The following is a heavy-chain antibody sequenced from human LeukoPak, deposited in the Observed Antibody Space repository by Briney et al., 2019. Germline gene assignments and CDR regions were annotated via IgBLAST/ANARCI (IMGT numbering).Heavy chain of an antibody. J-gene: IGHJ4*02. D-gene: IGHD1-26*01. Sequence: PSETLSLTCTVSGGSISSSSYYWDWIRQPPGEGLEWIGSIYYSGSIYYKPSFKSRVTISVDTSKNQFSLKLSSVTAADTAVYYCARRRGIVRFDYWGQGTLVTVSS. CDR2: IYYSGSI. CDR1: GGSISSSSYY. V-gene: IGHV4-39*01. CDR3: ARRRGIVRFDY.